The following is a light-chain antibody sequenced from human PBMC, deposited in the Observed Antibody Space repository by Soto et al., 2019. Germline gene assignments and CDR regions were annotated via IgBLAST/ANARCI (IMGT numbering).Light chain of an antibody. Sequence: DIQMTQSPSTLSAYVGDRVTIPCRASQSISSWLAWYQQKPGKAPKLLIYKSSSLESGVPSRFSGSGSGTEFTLTISSLQPDDFATYYCQQHNSYSSFGQGT. CDR1: QSISSW. J-gene: IGKJ1*01. V-gene: IGKV1-5*03. CDR2: KSS. CDR3: QQHNSYSS.